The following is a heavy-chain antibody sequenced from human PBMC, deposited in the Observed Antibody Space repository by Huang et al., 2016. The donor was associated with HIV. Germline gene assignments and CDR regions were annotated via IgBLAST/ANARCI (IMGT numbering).Heavy chain of an antibody. V-gene: IGHV4-39*01. J-gene: IGHJ6*03. CDR2: IYHSGST. CDR3: ATNNWNDSYYYFMDV. Sequence: QLQLQESGPGLVKPSETLSLTCTVSGGSISSSGYYWGWIRQPPGKGLEWIGIIYHSGSTSYNPSLRSRVTIFIDTSKIQFSLKLKSVTPADTAVYYCATNNWNDSYYYFMDVWGKGTTVTVSS. CDR1: GGSISSSGYY. D-gene: IGHD1-20*01.